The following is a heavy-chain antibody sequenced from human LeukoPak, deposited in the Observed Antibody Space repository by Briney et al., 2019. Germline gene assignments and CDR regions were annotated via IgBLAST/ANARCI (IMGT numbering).Heavy chain of an antibody. CDR1: GFTFGRYS. V-gene: IGHV3-21*01. Sequence: GGSLRLSCVASGFTFGRYSINWVRQAPGKGLEWVSSISSIGSYVYYAESMQGRFTLSRDNAKSSVFLQINRLRAEDTAVYYCTTLYSYGRVYWGQGTLVTVSS. J-gene: IGHJ4*02. CDR2: ISSIGSYV. CDR3: TTLYSYGRVY. D-gene: IGHD5-18*01.